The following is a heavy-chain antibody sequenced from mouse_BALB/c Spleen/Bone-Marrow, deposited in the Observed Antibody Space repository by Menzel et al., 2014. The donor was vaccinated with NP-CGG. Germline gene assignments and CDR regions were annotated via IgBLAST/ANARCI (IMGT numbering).Heavy chain of an antibody. CDR1: GYTFTRYW. CDR2: INPSTGYT. Sequence: QVQLQQSGAELAKPGASVKMSCKASGYTFTRYWIHWVKPGPGQGLAWIGYINPSTGYTEYNQKFKDKATLTADKSSSTAYMQLSSLKSEDSAVYYCARGDYYGKGGDMEYWGQGTAVTVSS. J-gene: IGHJ4*01. CDR3: ARGDYYGKGGDMEY. V-gene: IGHV1-7*01. D-gene: IGHD1-1*01.